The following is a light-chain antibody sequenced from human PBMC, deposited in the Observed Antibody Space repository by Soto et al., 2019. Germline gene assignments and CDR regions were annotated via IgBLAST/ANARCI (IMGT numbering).Light chain of an antibody. CDR1: SSNIGTNY. J-gene: IGLJ1*01. CDR2: DNN. CDR3: GTWDSSLSAGV. Sequence: QSVLTQPPSVSAAPGQKVTISCSGSSSNIGTNYVSWYQQLPGTAPKLLIYDNNKRPSGIPDRFSGSKSGTSATLGITGLQTGDEADYYCGTWDSSLSAGVFGTGTQLTVL. V-gene: IGLV1-51*01.